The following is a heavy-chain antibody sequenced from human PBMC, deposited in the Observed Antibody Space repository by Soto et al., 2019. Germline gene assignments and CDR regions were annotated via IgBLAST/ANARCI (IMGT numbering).Heavy chain of an antibody. Sequence: QVLLVQSGAEVRKPGSSLKVSCQTSGDNFNAYTINWVRQAPGQGLEWMGGIMPIFAKANYAQKFQGRVTIPADASTSTAYMEIVDLTFEDTAVYYCARERASGNHDHWGQGTLVTVSS. CDR1: GDNFNAYT. D-gene: IGHD3-10*01. CDR2: IMPIFAKA. J-gene: IGHJ5*02. CDR3: ARERASGNHDH. V-gene: IGHV1-69*01.